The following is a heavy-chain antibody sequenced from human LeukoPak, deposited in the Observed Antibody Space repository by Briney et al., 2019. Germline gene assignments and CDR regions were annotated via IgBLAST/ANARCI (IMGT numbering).Heavy chain of an antibody. V-gene: IGHV3-21*01. D-gene: IGHD3-16*01. Sequence: LRLSXXXSGFTXXSYSMSWVRQAPGKGLEWVSSISSSSYIYYTDSVKGRFTISRDNAKNSLYLQMNSLRAEDTAVYYCAGNYASDAFDIWGQGTMVTVSS. CDR2: ISSSSYI. CDR3: AGNYASDAFDI. CDR1: GFTXXSYS. J-gene: IGHJ3*02.